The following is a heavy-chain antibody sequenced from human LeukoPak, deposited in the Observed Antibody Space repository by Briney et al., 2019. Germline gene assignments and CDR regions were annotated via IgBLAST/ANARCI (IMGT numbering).Heavy chain of an antibody. CDR2: ISNSGSTI. J-gene: IGHJ4*02. Sequence: GGSLRLSCAASGFTFSSYEMHWVRQAPGKGLEWISYISNSGSTIYSADSVKGRFTISRDNAKNSLYLQMNSLRAEDTAVYYCARVHYNTAMVDIDYWGQGTLVTVSS. V-gene: IGHV3-48*03. CDR3: ARVHYNTAMVDIDY. CDR1: GFTFSSYE. D-gene: IGHD5-18*01.